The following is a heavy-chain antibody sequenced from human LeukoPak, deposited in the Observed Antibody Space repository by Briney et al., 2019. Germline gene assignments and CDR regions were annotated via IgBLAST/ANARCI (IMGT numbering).Heavy chain of an antibody. D-gene: IGHD6-13*01. CDR1: GYTFTGYY. V-gene: IGHV1-2*02. Sequence: ASVKVSCKLSGYTFTGYYMHWVRQAPGQGLEWMGWMNPNSGGTNYAQKFQGRVTMTRDTSISTAYMELSRLRSDDTAVYYCATNTPYSSSWYLDYWGQGTLVTVSS. CDR3: ATNTPYSSSWYLDY. J-gene: IGHJ4*02. CDR2: MNPNSGGT.